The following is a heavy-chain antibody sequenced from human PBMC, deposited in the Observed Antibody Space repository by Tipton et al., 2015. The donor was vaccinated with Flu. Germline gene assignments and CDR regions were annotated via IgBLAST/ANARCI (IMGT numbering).Heavy chain of an antibody. D-gene: IGHD4-11*01. Sequence: TLSLTCTVSGGSISGYYWSWIRQPPGRGLEWIGYIYSSGRSTNYNPSVKSRVTISVDTSKNQFSLELSSVTAADTAVYYCARGTTASLRGGNWFDPWGQGTLVTVSS. V-gene: IGHV4-59*12. J-gene: IGHJ5*02. CDR2: IYSSGRST. CDR3: ARGTTASLRGGNWFDP. CDR1: GGSISGYY.